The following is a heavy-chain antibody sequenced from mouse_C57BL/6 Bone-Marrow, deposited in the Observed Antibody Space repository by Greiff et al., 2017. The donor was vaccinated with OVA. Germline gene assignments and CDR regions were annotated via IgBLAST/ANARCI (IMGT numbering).Heavy chain of an antibody. V-gene: IGHV1-74*01. Sequence: VQLQQSVAELVKPGASVKLSCKASGYTFNNSYMHWVKPRPGQGLEWIGRIYPSDSAPNSHQKFKGKATLTVDKSSSPAYMQLSSLTSEDAAVYYCAIWGNGDGGQGTSVTVSS. CDR2: IYPSDSAP. D-gene: IGHD1-2*01. CDR3: AIWGNGD. CDR1: GYTFNNSY. J-gene: IGHJ4*01.